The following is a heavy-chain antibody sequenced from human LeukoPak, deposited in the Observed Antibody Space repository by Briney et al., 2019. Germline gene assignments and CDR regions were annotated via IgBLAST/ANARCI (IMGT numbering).Heavy chain of an antibody. D-gene: IGHD5-12*01. Sequence: PGGSLRFSCAASGFSFNNYAMSWVRQAPGKGLEWVSIIIASSGSTFYADSVKGRFTISRDNSKNTLYLQMNSLRVEDTAVYYCVKGGYDYVEVAYFDFWGQGTLVTVSS. J-gene: IGHJ4*02. CDR3: VKGGYDYVEVAYFDF. V-gene: IGHV3-23*01. CDR2: IIASSGST. CDR1: GFSFNNYA.